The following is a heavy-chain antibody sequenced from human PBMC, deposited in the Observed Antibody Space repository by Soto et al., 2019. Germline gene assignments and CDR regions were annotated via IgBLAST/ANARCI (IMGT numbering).Heavy chain of an antibody. CDR2: IVVGSGNT. J-gene: IGHJ6*02. V-gene: IGHV1-58*01. D-gene: IGHD4-17*01. CDR1: GFTFTSSA. CDR3: AAEGLYGDRYYYYYGMDV. Sequence: QMQLVQSGPEVKKPGTSVKVSCKASGFTFTSSAVQWVRQACGQRLEWIGWIVVGSGNTNYAQKFQERVTITRDMSTSTAYMELSSLRSEDTAVYYCAAEGLYGDRYYYYYGMDVWGQGTTVTVSS.